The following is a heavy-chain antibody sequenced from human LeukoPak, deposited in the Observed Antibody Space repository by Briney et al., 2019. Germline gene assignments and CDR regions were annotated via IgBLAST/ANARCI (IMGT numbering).Heavy chain of an antibody. J-gene: IGHJ4*02. CDR2: IYYTGST. V-gene: IGHV4-39*07. Sequence: SETLSLTCTVSGGSISSSSSYWGWIRQPPGKRLEWIASIYYTGSTYYNPSLQSRVIIPVDTSKNQFSLKLSSVTAADTAVYYCARDPTNLNYYDSSGYGLGYWGQGTLVTVSS. CDR1: GGSISSSSSY. D-gene: IGHD3-22*01. CDR3: ARDPTNLNYYDSSGYGLGY.